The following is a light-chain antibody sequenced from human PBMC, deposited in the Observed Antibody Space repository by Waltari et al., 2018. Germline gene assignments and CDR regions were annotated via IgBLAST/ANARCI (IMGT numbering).Light chain of an antibody. J-gene: IGLJ3*02. CDR3: AVWDDSLSGRV. CDR2: RNN. Sequence: QSVLTQPPSASGTPGQRVTISCSGTSSNIGSNYVYWYHQLPGTAPKLLIHRNNQRPSGVPDRFSGSISGTSSSLAISGLRSEDEADYYCAVWDDSLSGRVFGGGTKLTVL. CDR1: SSNIGSNY. V-gene: IGLV1-47*01.